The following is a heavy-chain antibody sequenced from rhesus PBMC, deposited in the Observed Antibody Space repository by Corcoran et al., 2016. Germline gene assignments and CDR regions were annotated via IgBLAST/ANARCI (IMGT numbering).Heavy chain of an antibody. CDR2: IYGGRETT. Sequence: QVQLQESGLGLVKPSETLSLTCGVSGGSISGDYDWSWIRQAPGKGLEWIGPIYGGRETTTYNPSLQNRVTISKDTSRNQFSLKLTSVTAADTAIFYWASRRPNAPFDYWGQGVLVTVSS. V-gene: IGHV4-76*01. CDR1: GGSISGDYD. D-gene: IGHD7-45*01. J-gene: IGHJ4*01. CDR3: ASRRPNAPFDY.